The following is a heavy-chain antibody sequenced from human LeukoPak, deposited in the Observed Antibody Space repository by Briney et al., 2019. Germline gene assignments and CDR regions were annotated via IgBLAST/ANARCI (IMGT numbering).Heavy chain of an antibody. CDR2: ISAYNGNT. Sequence: ASVKVSCKASGYTFTSYGISWVRQAPGQGLEWMGWISAYNGNTIYAQKLQGRVTMTTDTSTSTAYMELRSLRSDDTAVYYCARGSGDGYNNPPLYYYYYMDVWGKGTTVTVSS. CDR3: ARGSGDGYNNPPLYYYYYMDV. D-gene: IGHD5-24*01. J-gene: IGHJ6*03. CDR1: GYTFTSYG. V-gene: IGHV1-18*01.